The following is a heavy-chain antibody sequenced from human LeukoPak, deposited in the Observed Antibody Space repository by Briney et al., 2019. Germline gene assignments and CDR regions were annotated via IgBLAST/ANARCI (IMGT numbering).Heavy chain of an antibody. CDR1: GGSIISYY. D-gene: IGHD2-2*01. Sequence: SETLSLTCTVSGGSIISYYWSWTRQPPGKGLEWIGYIYTSGSTNYNPSLKSRATLSVDPSKNQFSLKLSSVTAAGTAVYYCARLPTGCSSTSCYYNAFDIWGQGTMVTVSS. CDR2: IYTSGST. V-gene: IGHV4-4*09. J-gene: IGHJ3*02. CDR3: ARLPTGCSSTSCYYNAFDI.